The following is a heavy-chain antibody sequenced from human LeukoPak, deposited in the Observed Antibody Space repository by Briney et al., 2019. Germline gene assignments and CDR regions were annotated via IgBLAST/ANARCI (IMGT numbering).Heavy chain of an antibody. J-gene: IGHJ4*02. CDR1: GFSFSTYA. V-gene: IGHV3-23*01. Sequence: GGSLRLSCAASGFSFSTYAINWVRQAPRKGLEWVSSISGSDGSTYYEDSVKGRFTISRDMSKNTLYLQMNSLRAEDTALYYCTRGYCYGASCYRFDYWGRGALVTVSS. CDR2: ISGSDGST. D-gene: IGHD2-2*01. CDR3: TRGYCYGASCYRFDY.